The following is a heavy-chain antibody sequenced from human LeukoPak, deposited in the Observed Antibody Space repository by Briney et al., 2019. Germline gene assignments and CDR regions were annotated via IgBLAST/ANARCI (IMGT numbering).Heavy chain of an antibody. D-gene: IGHD6-13*01. CDR1: GFTFSSYA. V-gene: IGHV3-30*10. CDR2: ISYDGSTK. J-gene: IGHJ4*02. Sequence: GRSPRLSCAASGFTFSSYAMHWVRQAPGKGLEGVAVISYDGSTKYYTDSVKGRFTISRDNSKNTLYLQMNSLRAEDTAVYYCARERSSWYYSDYWGQGTLVTVSS. CDR3: ARERSSWYYSDY.